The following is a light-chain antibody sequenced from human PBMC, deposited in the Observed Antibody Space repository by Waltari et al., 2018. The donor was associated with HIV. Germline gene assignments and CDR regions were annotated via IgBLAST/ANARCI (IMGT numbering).Light chain of an antibody. Sequence: SYELTQPPSVSVSPGQTARITCSGDALPKKFAYWYQQKSGQAPVLVIYEDSKRPSGIPQRFSGSISGTMATLTISGAQVADEADYYCYSTDNSGTHIRVFGGGTKLTVL. CDR2: EDS. V-gene: IGLV3-10*01. J-gene: IGLJ2*01. CDR3: YSTDNSGTHIRV. CDR1: ALPKKF.